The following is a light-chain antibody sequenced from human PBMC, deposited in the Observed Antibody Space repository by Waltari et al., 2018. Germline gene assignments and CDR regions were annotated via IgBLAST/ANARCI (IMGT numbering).Light chain of an antibody. V-gene: IGKV3D-15*01. J-gene: IGKJ5*01. Sequence: EIVMTQSPATVSVSPGERATLSCRASQSISTNLAWYQQKPGQAPRLLIYGASTRATGIPVRFSGSGSGTEFTLTINSLQSEDFGLYYCQQYNNWPLTVTFGQGTRLDI. CDR2: GAS. CDR1: QSISTN. CDR3: QQYNNWPLTVT.